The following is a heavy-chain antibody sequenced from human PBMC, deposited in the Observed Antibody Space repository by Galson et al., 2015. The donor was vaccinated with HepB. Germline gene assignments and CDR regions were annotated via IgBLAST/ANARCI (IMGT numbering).Heavy chain of an antibody. J-gene: IGHJ4*02. CDR1: GFTFSSYW. CDR2: IKQDGSEK. Sequence: SLRLSCAASGFTFSSYWMSWVRQAPGKGLEWVANIKQDGSEKYYVDSVKGRFTISRDNAKNSLYLQMNSLRAEDTAVYYCAREGFSSGHAGIFDCWGQGTLVTVSS. V-gene: IGHV3-7*01. D-gene: IGHD3-22*01. CDR3: AREGFSSGHAGIFDC.